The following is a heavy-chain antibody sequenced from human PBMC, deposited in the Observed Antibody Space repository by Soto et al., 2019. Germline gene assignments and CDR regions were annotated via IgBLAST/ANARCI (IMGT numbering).Heavy chain of an antibody. CDR3: ARVGSQGDYDILTGPDY. J-gene: IGHJ4*02. D-gene: IGHD3-9*01. CDR2: INPSGGST. V-gene: IGHV1-46*03. Sequence: QVQLVQSGAEVKKPGASVKVSCKASGYTFTSYYMHWVRQAPGQGLEWMGIINPSGGSTSYAQKFQGRVTMTRDTSTSTVYMELSSLRSEDTAVYYCARVGSQGDYDILTGPDYWGQGTLVTVSS. CDR1: GYTFTSYY.